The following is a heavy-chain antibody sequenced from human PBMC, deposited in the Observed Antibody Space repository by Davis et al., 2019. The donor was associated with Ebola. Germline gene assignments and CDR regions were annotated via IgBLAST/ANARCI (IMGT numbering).Heavy chain of an antibody. D-gene: IGHD4-17*01. V-gene: IGHV1-18*01. CDR3: ARQMVTTESSYGMDV. CDR2: ISAYNGNT. J-gene: IGHJ6*02. Sequence: ASVKVSCKASGYTFTSYGISWVRQAPGQGLEWMGWISAYNGNTNYAQKLQGRVTMTTDTSTSTAYMELRSLRSEDTAVYYCARQMVTTESSYGMDVWGQGTTVTVSS. CDR1: GYTFTSYG.